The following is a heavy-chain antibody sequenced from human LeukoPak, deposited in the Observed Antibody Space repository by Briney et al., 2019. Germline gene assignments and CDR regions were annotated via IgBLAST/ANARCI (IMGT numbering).Heavy chain of an antibody. CDR3: ARARIAAAGNAFDY. J-gene: IGHJ4*02. V-gene: IGHV1-18*01. Sequence: ASVKVSCKASGYTFTSYGISWVRQAPGQGPEWMGWISAYNGNTNYAQKLQGRVTMTTDTSTSTAYMELRSLRSDDTAVYYCARARIAAAGNAFDYWGQGTLVTVSS. D-gene: IGHD6-13*01. CDR1: GYTFTSYG. CDR2: ISAYNGNT.